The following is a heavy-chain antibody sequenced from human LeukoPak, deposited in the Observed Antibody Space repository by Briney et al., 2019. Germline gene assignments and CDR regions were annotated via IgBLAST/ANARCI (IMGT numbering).Heavy chain of an antibody. CDR3: ARSRITMVRGVIRWFDP. V-gene: IGHV3-11*01. CDR1: GFTFSDYY. Sequence: GGSLRLSCAASGFTFSDYYMRWIRQAPGKGLEWVSYISSSGSTIYYADSVKGRFTISRDNAKNSLYLQMNSLRAEDTAVYYCARSRITMVRGVIRWFDPWGQGTLVTVSS. D-gene: IGHD3-10*01. CDR2: ISSSGSTI. J-gene: IGHJ5*02.